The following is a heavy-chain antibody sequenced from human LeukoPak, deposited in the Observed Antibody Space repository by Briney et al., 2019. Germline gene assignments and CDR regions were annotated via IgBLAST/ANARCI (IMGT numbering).Heavy chain of an antibody. Sequence: PSETLSLTCTVSGYSISSGYYWGWIRQPPGKGLEWIGSIYHSGSTYYNPSLKSRVTISVDTSKNQFSLKLSSVTAADTAVYYCARNIGYCSGGSCYCTAFDIWGQGTMVTVSS. V-gene: IGHV4-38-2*02. CDR2: IYHSGST. CDR1: GYSISSGYY. J-gene: IGHJ3*02. CDR3: ARNIGYCSGGSCYCTAFDI. D-gene: IGHD2-15*01.